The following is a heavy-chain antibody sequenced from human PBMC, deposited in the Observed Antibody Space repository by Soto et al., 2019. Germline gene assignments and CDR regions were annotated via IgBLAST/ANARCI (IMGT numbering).Heavy chain of an antibody. CDR2: ISGYNGDA. CDR3: AKNGQPPYYYYGLDV. J-gene: IGHJ6*02. V-gene: IGHV1-18*01. Sequence: ASVKVSCKASGYTFTRYGISWARQAPGQGLEWMGWISGYNGDANYAQRFQGRVSMTIDTSTTTAYMELRTLTPDDTAVYYCAKNGQPPYYYYGLDVWGQGTTVTVSS. D-gene: IGHD2-8*01. CDR1: GYTFTRYG.